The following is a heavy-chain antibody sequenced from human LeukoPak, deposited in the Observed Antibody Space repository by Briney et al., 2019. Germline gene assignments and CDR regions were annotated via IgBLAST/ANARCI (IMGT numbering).Heavy chain of an antibody. Sequence: GGSLRLSCAASGFTFSSYHMHWVRQAPGRGLEWVALISYDGSNKHYADSVKARFTISRDNSKNTLYLQMNSLRAEDTAVYYCARDLTGFDASDIWGQGTMVTVSS. CDR3: ARDLTGFDASDI. V-gene: IGHV3-30-3*01. CDR2: ISYDGSNK. J-gene: IGHJ3*02. CDR1: GFTFSSYH. D-gene: IGHD7-27*01.